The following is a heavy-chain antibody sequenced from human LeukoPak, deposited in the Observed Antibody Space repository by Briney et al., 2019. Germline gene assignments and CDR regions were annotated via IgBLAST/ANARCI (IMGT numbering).Heavy chain of an antibody. V-gene: IGHV1-8*01. Sequence: ASVKVSCKASGYTFTSYDINWVRQATGQRLEWMGWMNPNSGNTGYARKFQGRVTMTRNTSISTAYMELSSLRSEDTAVYYCSCRGYSVPGYYYGMDVWGQGTTVTVSS. J-gene: IGHJ6*02. CDR2: MNPNSGNT. CDR3: SCRGYSVPGYYYGMDV. D-gene: IGHD5-18*01. CDR1: GYTFTSYD.